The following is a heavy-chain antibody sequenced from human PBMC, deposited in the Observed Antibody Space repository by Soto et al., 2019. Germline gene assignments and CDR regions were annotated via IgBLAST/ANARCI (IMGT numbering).Heavy chain of an antibody. CDR3: ARSTNRMITLFDY. V-gene: IGHV3-23*01. D-gene: IGHD3-16*01. CDR1: GFTFSSYA. Sequence: GGSLRLSCAASGFTFSSYAMNWVRQAPGKGLEWVSAISGGGGSTYYADSEKGRFTISRDKSKNTLYLQMSSLRAEDTAVYYCARSTNRMITLFDYWGQGTLVTVSS. CDR2: ISGGGGST. J-gene: IGHJ4*02.